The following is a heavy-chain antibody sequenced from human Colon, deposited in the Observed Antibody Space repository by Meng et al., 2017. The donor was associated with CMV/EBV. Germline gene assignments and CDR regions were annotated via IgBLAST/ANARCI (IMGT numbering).Heavy chain of an antibody. Sequence: GESLKISCAASGFTFDTYSMNWVRQAPGKGLEWVSSLSSSSSFIYYADSVKGRFTISRDNAKNSLYLQLDSLRAEDTAVYYCAKDWSPYCGGNCYFDYWGQGTLVTVSS. V-gene: IGHV3-21*01. CDR2: LSSSSSFI. CDR3: AKDWSPYCGGNCYFDY. D-gene: IGHD2-21*01. J-gene: IGHJ4*02. CDR1: GFTFDTYS.